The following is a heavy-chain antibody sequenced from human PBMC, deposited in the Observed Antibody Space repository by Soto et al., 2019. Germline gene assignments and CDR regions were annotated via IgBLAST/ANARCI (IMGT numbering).Heavy chain of an antibody. V-gene: IGHV3-7*01. D-gene: IGHD6-13*01. CDR1: GFTSSNYW. J-gene: IGHJ6*04. Sequence: EVQVVESGGGLVQPGGSLRLSCVASGFTSSNYWMNWVRQAPGKGLEGVANIKQDGSEKNYVDSVKGRFTISRDNAKNSLYLQMNSLRAEDTAVYYCAGSTSSWGVWDKGTTVTVSS. CDR2: IKQDGSEK. CDR3: AGSTSSWGV.